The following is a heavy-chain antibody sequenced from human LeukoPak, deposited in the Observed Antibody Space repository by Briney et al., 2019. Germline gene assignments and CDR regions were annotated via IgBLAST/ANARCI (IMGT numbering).Heavy chain of an antibody. CDR1: GYSFTSYW. J-gene: IGHJ3*02. Sequence: GESLKISCKGSGYSFTSYWIGWVRQMPGKGLEWRGSIYPGDSDTRYSPSFQGQVTISADKSISTAYLQWSSLKASDTAMYYCATRGAARPRDHPFDAFDIWGQGTMVTVSS. CDR3: ATRGAARPRDHPFDAFDI. D-gene: IGHD6-6*01. CDR2: IYPGDSDT. V-gene: IGHV5-51*01.